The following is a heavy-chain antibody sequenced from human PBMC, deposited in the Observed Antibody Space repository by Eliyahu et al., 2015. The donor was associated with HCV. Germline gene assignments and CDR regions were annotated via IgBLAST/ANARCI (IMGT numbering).Heavy chain of an antibody. Sequence: QVQLQQWGAGLLKPSETLSLTCAVYGGSFSGYYWXWIRQPPGKGLEWIGEINHSGSTNYNPSLKSRVTISVDTSKNQFSLKLSSVTAADTAVYYCARAAVGVVVPAAIEGYYYYGMDVWGQGTTVTVSS. CDR3: ARAAVGVVVPAAIEGYYYYGMDV. CDR2: INHSGST. CDR1: GGSFSGYY. J-gene: IGHJ6*02. V-gene: IGHV4-34*01. D-gene: IGHD2-2*02.